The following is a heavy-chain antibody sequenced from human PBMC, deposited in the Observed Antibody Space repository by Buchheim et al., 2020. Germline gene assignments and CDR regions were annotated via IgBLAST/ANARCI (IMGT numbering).Heavy chain of an antibody. CDR2: INPSGGST. V-gene: IGHV1-46*01. CDR1: GYTFTSYY. Sequence: QVQLVQSGAEVKKPGASVKVSCKASGYTFTSYYMHWVRQAPGQGLEWMGIINPSGGSTSYAQKFQGRVTMTRNTSISTAYMELSSLRSEDTAVYYCARGSLWFGELSVRMDVWGQGTT. J-gene: IGHJ6*02. CDR3: ARGSLWFGELSVRMDV. D-gene: IGHD3-10*01.